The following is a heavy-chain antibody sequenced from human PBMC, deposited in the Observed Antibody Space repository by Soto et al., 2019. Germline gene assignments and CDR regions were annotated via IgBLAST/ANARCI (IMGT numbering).Heavy chain of an antibody. CDR3: AKDRYCSSYSCQTFDH. Sequence: GGSLRLSCVTSGFSFSDYAMSWVRQAPGKGLEWVSVISGGSGTTYYAGSVKGRFTTYRDNSKNTLYLYMNSLTAEDTAVYYCAKDRYCSSYSCQTFDHWGQGTLVTVSS. V-gene: IGHV3-23*01. CDR1: GFSFSDYA. D-gene: IGHD2-2*01. CDR2: ISGGSGTT. J-gene: IGHJ4*02.